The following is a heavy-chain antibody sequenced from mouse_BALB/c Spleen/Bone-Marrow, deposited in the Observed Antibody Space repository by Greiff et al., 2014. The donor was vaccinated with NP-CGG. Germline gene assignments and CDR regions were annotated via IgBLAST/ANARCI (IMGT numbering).Heavy chain of an antibody. CDR1: GYTLSSYW. D-gene: IGHD3-1*01. V-gene: IGHV1-9*01. CDR3: ARELGLHLAY. CDR2: ILPGSGST. Sequence: VQLVESGAELMKPGASVKISCKATGYTLSSYWIEWVKQRPGHGLEWIGEILPGSGSTNYNEKFKGKATFTADTSSNTAYMRLSSLTSEDSAVYYCARELGLHLAYWGQGTLVTVSA. J-gene: IGHJ3*01.